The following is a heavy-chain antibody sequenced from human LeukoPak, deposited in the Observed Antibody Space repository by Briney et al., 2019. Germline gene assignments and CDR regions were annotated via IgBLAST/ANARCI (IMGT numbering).Heavy chain of an antibody. Sequence: GGSLRLSCAASGFTFSSYWMHWVRQVPGKGLVWVSRINSDGSSTSYADSVKGRFTISRDNAKNTLYLQMNSLRAEDTAVYYCARDSSGWYSPGAFDYWGQGTLVTVSS. CDR3: ARDSSGWYSPGAFDY. CDR1: GFTFSSYW. CDR2: INSDGSST. V-gene: IGHV3-74*01. J-gene: IGHJ4*02. D-gene: IGHD6-19*01.